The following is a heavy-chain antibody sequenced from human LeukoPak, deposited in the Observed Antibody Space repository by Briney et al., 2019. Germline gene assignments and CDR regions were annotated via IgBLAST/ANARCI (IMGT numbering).Heavy chain of an antibody. J-gene: IGHJ4*02. CDR2: INGDGSNV. V-gene: IGHV3-74*01. CDR1: GFTVSSNY. D-gene: IGHD2-2*01. Sequence: GGSLRLSCAASGFTVSSNYMSWVRQAPGKGLVWVSHINGDGSNVNYADSVKGRFTISRDNAKNTLYLQMNSLRVEDTALYYCGRGKSPAAVDDWGQGTLVTVPS. CDR3: GRGKSPAAVDD.